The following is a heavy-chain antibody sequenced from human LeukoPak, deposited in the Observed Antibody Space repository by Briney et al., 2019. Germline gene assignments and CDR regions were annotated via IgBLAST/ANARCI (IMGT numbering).Heavy chain of an antibody. J-gene: IGHJ4*02. D-gene: IGHD3-9*01. CDR2: ISAYNGNT. CDR3: AILTGYSLGNY. V-gene: IGHV1-18*04. CDR1: GNTFTGYY. Sequence: ASVKVSCKASGNTFTGYYMHWVRQAPGQGLEWMGWISAYNGNTNYAQKLQGRVTMTTDTSTSTAYMELRSLRSDDTAVYYCAILTGYSLGNYWGQGTLVTVSS.